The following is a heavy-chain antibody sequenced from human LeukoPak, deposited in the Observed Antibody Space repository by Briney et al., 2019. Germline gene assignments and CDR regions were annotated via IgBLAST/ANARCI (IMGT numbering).Heavy chain of an antibody. CDR1: GYTFTDYH. Sequence: GASVKVSCKASGYTFTDYHLHWVRQAPGQGLEWMGWINPNSGGTNYAQKFQGWVTMTRDTSISTAYMELSRLRSDDTAVYYCARAGIAVAGTEDWFDPWGQGTLVTVSS. D-gene: IGHD6-19*01. J-gene: IGHJ5*02. V-gene: IGHV1-2*04. CDR3: ARAGIAVAGTEDWFDP. CDR2: INPNSGGT.